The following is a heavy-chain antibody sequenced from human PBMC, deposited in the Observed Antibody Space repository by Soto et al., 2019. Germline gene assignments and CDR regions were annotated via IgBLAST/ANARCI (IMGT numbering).Heavy chain of an antibody. Sequence: PSETLSLTCAVYGGSFSGYYWSWIRQPPGKGLEWIGEINHSGSTNYNPSLKSRVTISVDTSKNQFSLKLSSVTAADTAVYYCARGVDFWSGYSLPYYYYGMDVWGQGTTVTVSS. J-gene: IGHJ6*02. CDR1: GGSFSGYY. CDR3: ARGVDFWSGYSLPYYYYGMDV. V-gene: IGHV4-34*01. D-gene: IGHD3-3*01. CDR2: INHSGST.